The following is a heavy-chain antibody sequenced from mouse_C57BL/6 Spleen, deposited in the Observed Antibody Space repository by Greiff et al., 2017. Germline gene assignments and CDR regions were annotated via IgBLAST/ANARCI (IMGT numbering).Heavy chain of an antibody. D-gene: IGHD1-1*02. V-gene: IGHV3-6*01. CDR3: ARDPYGQYYFDY. CDR2: ISYDGSN. Sequence: ESGPGLVKPSQSLSLTCSVTGYSITSGYYWNWIRQFPGNKLEWMGYISYDGSNNYNPSLKNRISITRDTSKNQFFLKLNSVTTEDTATYYCARDPYGQYYFDYWGQGTTLTVSS. J-gene: IGHJ2*01. CDR1: GYSITSGYY.